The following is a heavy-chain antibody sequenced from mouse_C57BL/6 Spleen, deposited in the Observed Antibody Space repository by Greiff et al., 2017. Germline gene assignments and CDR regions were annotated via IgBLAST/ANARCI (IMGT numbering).Heavy chain of an antibody. V-gene: IGHV5-17*01. CDR2: ISSGSSTI. CDR1: GFTFSDYG. D-gene: IGHD4-1*01. Sequence: EVKLVESGGGLVKPGGSLKLSCAASGFTFSDYGMHWVRQAPEKGLEWVAYISSGSSTIYYADKVKGRFTISRDNAKNTLFLQMTSLRSEDTAMYYCARPGTRWYFDVWGTGTTVTVSS. CDR3: ARPGTRWYFDV. J-gene: IGHJ1*03.